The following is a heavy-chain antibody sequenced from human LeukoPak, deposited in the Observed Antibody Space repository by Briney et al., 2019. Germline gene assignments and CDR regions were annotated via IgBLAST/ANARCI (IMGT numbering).Heavy chain of an antibody. CDR1: GFTVSSNY. V-gene: IGHV3-53*01. CDR3: ARRYSSAWSFDY. CDR2: IYSGGST. Sequence: GGSLRLSCAASGFTVSSNYMSWVRQAPGKGPEWVSVIYSGGSTYYADSVKGRFTISRDNSKNTLYLQMNSLRAEDTAVYYCARRYSSAWSFDYWGQGTLVTVSS. D-gene: IGHD6-19*01. J-gene: IGHJ4*02.